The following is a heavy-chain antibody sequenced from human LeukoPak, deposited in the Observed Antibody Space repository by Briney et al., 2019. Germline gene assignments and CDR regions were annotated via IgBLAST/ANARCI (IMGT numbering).Heavy chain of an antibody. V-gene: IGHV3-23*01. Sequence: GGSLRLSCAASGFTFSSYAMSWVRQAPGKGLEWVSIISGSGDTTYYADSVKGRFTISRDNSKNTLYLQMNSLRAEDTAVYYCARVPHSIAVAGYWYFDLWGRGTLVTVSS. D-gene: IGHD6-19*01. J-gene: IGHJ2*01. CDR3: ARVPHSIAVAGYWYFDL. CDR2: ISGSGDTT. CDR1: GFTFSSYA.